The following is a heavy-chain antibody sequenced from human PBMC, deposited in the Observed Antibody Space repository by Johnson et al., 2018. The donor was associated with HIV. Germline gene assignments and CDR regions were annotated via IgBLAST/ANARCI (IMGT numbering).Heavy chain of an antibody. CDR3: ARDFVAFGECTAFDI. Sequence: VQLVESGGGVLRPGGSLRLSCEVFGFIFDDYGLSWVRQAPGKGLEWVSGINLNGGSTGYADSVKGRFPISRDNAKNSLYLQMNSLRAEDTALYYCARDFVAFGECTAFDIWGQGTMVTVSS. D-gene: IGHD3-10*01. J-gene: IGHJ3*02. V-gene: IGHV3-20*04. CDR1: GFIFDDYG. CDR2: INLNGGST.